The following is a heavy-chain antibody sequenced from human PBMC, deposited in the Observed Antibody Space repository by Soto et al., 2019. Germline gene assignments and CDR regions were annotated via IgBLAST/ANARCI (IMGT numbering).Heavy chain of an antibody. J-gene: IGHJ5*02. CDR2: ISSSSSTI. CDR3: ARHPERIAEIGWFDP. CDR1: GFTFSSYS. V-gene: IGHV3-48*01. Sequence: EVQLVESGGGLVQPGGSLRLSCAASGFTFSSYSMNWVRQAPGKGLEWVSDISSSSSTIYYADSVKGRFTISRDNAKNSRYLQMSSLRAEDTAVYYCARHPERIAEIGWFDPWGQGTLVTVSS. D-gene: IGHD6-13*01.